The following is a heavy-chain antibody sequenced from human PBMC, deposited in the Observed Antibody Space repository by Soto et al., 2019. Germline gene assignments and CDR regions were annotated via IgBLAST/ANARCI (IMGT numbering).Heavy chain of an antibody. Sequence: QVQLVQSGAEVKKPGASVKVSCKASGYTFTSYAMHWVRQAPGQRLEWMGWINAGNGNTKYSQKFQGRVTITRDTAAGTADKEQSSRRTADTAVEYCAGAVGSGGAAYYYYGMDVWGQGTTVTVSS. D-gene: IGHD6-19*01. CDR3: AGAVGSGGAAYYYYGMDV. V-gene: IGHV1-3*01. CDR2: INAGNGNT. J-gene: IGHJ6*02. CDR1: GYTFTSYA.